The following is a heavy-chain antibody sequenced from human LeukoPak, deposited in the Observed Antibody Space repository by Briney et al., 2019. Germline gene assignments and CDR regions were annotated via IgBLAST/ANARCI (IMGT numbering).Heavy chain of an antibody. CDR1: GFTFRDYA. CDR3: TRDALGAYDILTGYHNWFDP. CDR2: IRSKAYGGTT. D-gene: IGHD3-9*01. V-gene: IGHV3-49*04. J-gene: IGHJ5*02. Sequence: PGGSLRLSCTASGFTFRDYAMSWVRQAPGKGLEREGFIRSKAYGGTTEYAASVKGRFTISRDDSKSIAYLQMNSLKTEDTAVYYCTRDALGAYDILTGYHNWFDPWGQGTLVTVSS.